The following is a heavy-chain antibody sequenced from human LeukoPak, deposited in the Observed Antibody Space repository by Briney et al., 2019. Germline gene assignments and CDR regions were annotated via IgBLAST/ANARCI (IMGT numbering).Heavy chain of an antibody. CDR3: GRGGYSGYEFDS. Sequence: GESLKISCRTSGNSFSSNWIGWVRLMPGKGLEWMGVIYPGDSDTRYSPSFQGQVTMSADKSISTAYLQWSSLKASDSALYYCGRGGYSGYEFDSWGQGTLVTVSS. V-gene: IGHV5-51*01. J-gene: IGHJ4*02. CDR1: GNSFSSNW. CDR2: IYPGDSDT. D-gene: IGHD5-12*01.